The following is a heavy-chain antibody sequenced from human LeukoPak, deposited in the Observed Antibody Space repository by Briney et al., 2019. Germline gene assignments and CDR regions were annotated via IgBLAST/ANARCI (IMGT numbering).Heavy chain of an antibody. Sequence: GGSLRLSCAASGFTFSTYGMHWVRQAPGKGLDWVAFIRYDGSEGYYADSVKGRFTISRVNAKNSLYLQMNSLRAEDTAVCYCAKRGYSYEHHWGQGTLVTVSS. D-gene: IGHD5-18*01. J-gene: IGHJ5*02. V-gene: IGHV3-30*02. CDR2: IRYDGSEG. CDR1: GFTFSTYG. CDR3: AKRGYSYEHH.